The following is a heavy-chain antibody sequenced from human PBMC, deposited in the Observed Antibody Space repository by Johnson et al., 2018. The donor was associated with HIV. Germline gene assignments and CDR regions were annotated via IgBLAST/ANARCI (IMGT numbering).Heavy chain of an antibody. Sequence: MLLVESGGALVQPGGSLRLSCEVSGFTISTFWMHWVRQVPGKGLMWVSRISGDGSRLSYTDAVRGRVPISRENSKNTLYLQMNSLRAEDTAVYYCARPRGYSGYDYYLDAFDIWGQGTMVTVSS. CDR3: ARPRGYSGYDYYLDAFDI. CDR2: ISGDGSRL. D-gene: IGHD5-12*01. J-gene: IGHJ3*02. CDR1: GFTISTFW. V-gene: IGHV3-74*02.